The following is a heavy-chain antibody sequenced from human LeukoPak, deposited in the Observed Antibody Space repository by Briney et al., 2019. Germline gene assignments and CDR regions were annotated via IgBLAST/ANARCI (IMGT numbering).Heavy chain of an antibody. J-gene: IGHJ6*03. CDR1: GFTFSSYT. V-gene: IGHV3-48*01. Sequence: GGSLRLSCAASGFTFSSYTMNWVRQAPGKGLEWVSYISSSSSPIYYADSVKGRFTISRDNSKNTLYLQMNSLRAEDTAVYYCARGPLYLDVWGKGTTVTVSS. CDR3: ARGPLYLDV. CDR2: ISSSSSPI.